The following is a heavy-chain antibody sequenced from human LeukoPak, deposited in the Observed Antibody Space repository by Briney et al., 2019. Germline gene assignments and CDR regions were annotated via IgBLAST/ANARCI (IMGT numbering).Heavy chain of an antibody. J-gene: IGHJ6*02. CDR2: IYTSGYT. D-gene: IGHD2-15*01. CDR1: GDSINYYH. V-gene: IGHV4-4*07. CDR3: ARDFDCTGGSCYYVDV. Sequence: SETLSLTCSVSGDSINYYHWAWVRQPAGRALEWIGRIYTSGYTHYNPSVRGRAFIAVDTSENQLSLTLTSVTAADTAVYYCARDFDCTGGSCYYVDVWGQGTTVTVSS.